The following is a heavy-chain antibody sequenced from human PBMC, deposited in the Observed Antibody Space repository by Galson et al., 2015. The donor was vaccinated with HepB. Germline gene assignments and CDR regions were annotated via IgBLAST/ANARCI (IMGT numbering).Heavy chain of an antibody. CDR2: ISFDGSNQ. CDR3: AKDLNQALYYFDH. V-gene: IGHV3-30*18. D-gene: IGHD3-16*02. Sequence: SLRLSCAVSGFTFRNYGMHWVRQAPGKRPEWVAAISFDGSNQDYVESVKGRFTISRDNSKITLYLQMSSLRPGDTAVYYCAKDLNQALYYFDHWGQGTLVTVSS. CDR1: GFTFRNYG. J-gene: IGHJ4*02.